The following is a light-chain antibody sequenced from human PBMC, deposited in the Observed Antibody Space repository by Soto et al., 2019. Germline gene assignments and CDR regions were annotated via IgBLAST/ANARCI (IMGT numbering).Light chain of an antibody. J-gene: IGKJ4*01. V-gene: IGKV3-11*01. CDR1: QSVYSY. CDR2: DVF. CDR3: HHRSNWRT. Sequence: IVLTQSPATMSLSPGERATLSCRASQSVYSYLVWYQQKPGQAPRRLIHDVFSRAVSIPARFSGSGSETDFTLTNSSVEPEDSAVYYCHHRSNWRTFSGWTKGYIK.